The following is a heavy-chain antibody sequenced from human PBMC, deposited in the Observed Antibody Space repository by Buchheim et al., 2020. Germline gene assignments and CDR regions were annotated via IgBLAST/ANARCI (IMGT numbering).Heavy chain of an antibody. CDR2: ISYDGSNK. J-gene: IGHJ4*02. Sequence: QVQLVESGGGVVQPGRSLRLSCAASGFTFSSYGMHWVRQAPGKGLEWVAVISYDGSNKYYADSVKGRFTISRDNSKNKLYLQMNSLRAEDTAVYYCAKGRVGLELRSADLDYWGQGTL. CDR3: AKGRVGLELRSADLDY. D-gene: IGHD1-7*01. CDR1: GFTFSSYG. V-gene: IGHV3-30*18.